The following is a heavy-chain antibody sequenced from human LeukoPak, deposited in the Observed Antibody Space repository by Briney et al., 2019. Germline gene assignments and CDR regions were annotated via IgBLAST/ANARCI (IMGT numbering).Heavy chain of an antibody. CDR3: AKDSAKKYDDY. CDR2: ISGSASST. CDR1: GFTFSNYA. V-gene: IGHV3-23*01. D-gene: IGHD2/OR15-2a*01. J-gene: IGHJ4*02. Sequence: PGGSLRLSCAASGFTFSNYAMSWVRQAPGKGLEWVSAISGSASSTYHADSVKGRFTISRDNSKNTLYLQMNSLRAEDTAVYYCAKDSAKKYDDYWGQGTLVTVSS.